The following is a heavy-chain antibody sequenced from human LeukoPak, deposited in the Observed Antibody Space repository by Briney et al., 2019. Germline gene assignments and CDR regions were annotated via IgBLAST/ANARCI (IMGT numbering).Heavy chain of an antibody. V-gene: IGHV2-70*04. CDR1: GFSLSTSGMR. CDR2: IDWDDDK. Sequence: ESGPTLVNPTQTLTLTCTFSGFSLSTSGMRVSWIRQPPGKALEWLARIDWDDDKFYSTSLKTRLTISKDTSKNQVVLIMTDMDPVGTATYYCARTAPGLNVDVWGQGTMVTVSS. D-gene: IGHD2-8*01. CDR3: ARTAPGLNVDV. J-gene: IGHJ3*01.